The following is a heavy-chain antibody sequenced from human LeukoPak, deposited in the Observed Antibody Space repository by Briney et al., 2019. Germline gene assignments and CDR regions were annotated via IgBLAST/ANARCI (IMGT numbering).Heavy chain of an antibody. CDR1: GFTFPNAW. CDR2: IKSRTDGGTT. CDR3: ATPGRIPEAANWFDP. J-gene: IGHJ5*02. Sequence: GGSLRLSCAASGFTFPNAWMSWLRQAPGKGLERVGHIKSRTDGGTTDYAAPVKGRFTISRDDSENTLYLQMNSLKTEDTAVYYCATPGRIPEAANWFDPWGQGTLVTVSS. V-gene: IGHV3-15*01. D-gene: IGHD6-13*01.